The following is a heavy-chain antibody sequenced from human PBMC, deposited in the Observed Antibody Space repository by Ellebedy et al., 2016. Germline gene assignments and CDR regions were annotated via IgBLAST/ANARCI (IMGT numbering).Heavy chain of an antibody. Sequence: GESLKISCAASGFTFDDYGMSWVRQAPGKGLEWVSGINWNGGSTGYADSVKGRFTISRDNAKNSLYLQMNSLRAEDTALYHCARGIWGAVAASYFDYWGQGTLVTVSS. CDR1: GFTFDDYG. V-gene: IGHV3-20*01. CDR3: ARGIWGAVAASYFDY. J-gene: IGHJ4*02. CDR2: INWNGGST. D-gene: IGHD6-19*01.